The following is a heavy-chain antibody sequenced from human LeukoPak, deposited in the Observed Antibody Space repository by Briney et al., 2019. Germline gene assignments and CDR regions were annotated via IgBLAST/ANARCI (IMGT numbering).Heavy chain of an antibody. CDR2: IYYRGIT. D-gene: IGHD6-19*01. V-gene: IGHV4-59*04. CDR1: GGSISSYY. Sequence: SETLSLTCTVSGGSISSYYWSWMRQPPGKGLEWSGYIYYRGITYYNPSLKSRVTISVDTSKNQFSLKLSSVTAADTAVYYCATTYSSGWFYYFDYWGQGTLGTVSS. CDR3: ATTYSSGWFYYFDY. J-gene: IGHJ4*02.